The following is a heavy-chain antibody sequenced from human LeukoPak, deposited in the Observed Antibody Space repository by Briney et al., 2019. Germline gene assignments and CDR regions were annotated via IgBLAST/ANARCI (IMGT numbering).Heavy chain of an antibody. CDR2: IDPSDSYT. V-gene: IGHV5-10-1*01. J-gene: IGHJ5*02. Sequence: GESLKISCQASGYNFTTYWITWVRQMPGRGLEWMGRIDPSDSYTTYNPSFQGHVTISTDKSISTAYLQWSSLKASDTAVYYCARRTCSGGSCGWLDPWGQGTLVTVSS. CDR1: GYNFTTYW. CDR3: ARRTCSGGSCGWLDP. D-gene: IGHD2-15*01.